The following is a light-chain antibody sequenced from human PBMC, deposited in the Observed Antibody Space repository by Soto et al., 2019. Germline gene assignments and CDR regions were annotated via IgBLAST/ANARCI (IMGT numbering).Light chain of an antibody. CDR1: QSISSW. CDR2: KAS. V-gene: IGKV1-5*03. J-gene: IGKJ1*01. Sequence: DIQMTQSPSTLSASVGDRVTITCRASQSISSWLAWYQQKPGKVPKLLIYKASSLESGVPSRFSGSGSGKEFTLTISSLQPDDFATYYCQQYNSYRRTFGQGTKVEIK. CDR3: QQYNSYRRT.